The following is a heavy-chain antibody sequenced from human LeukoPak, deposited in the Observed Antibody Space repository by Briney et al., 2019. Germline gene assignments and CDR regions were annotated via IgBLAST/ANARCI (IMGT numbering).Heavy chain of an antibody. Sequence: PGGSLRLSCAASGFTFSSYGMHWVRQAPGKRLEWVAFIRYDGSNKYYADSVKGRFTISRDNSKNTLYLRMNSLRAEDTAVYYCANLGSSSPEYYFDYWGQGTLVTVSS. V-gene: IGHV3-30*02. D-gene: IGHD6-13*01. J-gene: IGHJ4*02. CDR1: GFTFSSYG. CDR3: ANLGSSSPEYYFDY. CDR2: IRYDGSNK.